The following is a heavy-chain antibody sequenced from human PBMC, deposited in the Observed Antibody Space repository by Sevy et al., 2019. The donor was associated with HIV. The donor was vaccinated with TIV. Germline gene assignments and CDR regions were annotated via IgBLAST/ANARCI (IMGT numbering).Heavy chain of an antibody. CDR3: ARHCTGSSCSHAFNI. V-gene: IGHV4-34*01. Sequence: SETLSLTCAVYGGSFSGYYWSWIRQPPGKGLEWIGEINHSGGTNYNPSLKSRVTISVDTSKNQFSLKLNSVTAADTAVYYCARHCTGSSCSHAFNIWGQVTMVTVSS. CDR1: GGSFSGYY. J-gene: IGHJ3*02. CDR2: INHSGGT. D-gene: IGHD2-15*01.